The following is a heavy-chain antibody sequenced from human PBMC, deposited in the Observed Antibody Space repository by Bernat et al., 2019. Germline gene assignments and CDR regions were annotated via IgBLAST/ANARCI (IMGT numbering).Heavy chain of an antibody. Sequence: QVQLVQSGAEVKKPGASVKVSCKASGYTFTSYGISWVRQAPGQGLEWMGWISAYNGNTNYAQKLQGRVTMTTDTSTSTAYMELRSLRSDDTVVYYCASGITIFGVVTRSMAYWGQGTLVTVSS. J-gene: IGHJ4*02. CDR3: ASGITIFGVVTRSMAY. D-gene: IGHD3-3*01. CDR1: GYTFTSYG. V-gene: IGHV1-18*04. CDR2: ISAYNGNT.